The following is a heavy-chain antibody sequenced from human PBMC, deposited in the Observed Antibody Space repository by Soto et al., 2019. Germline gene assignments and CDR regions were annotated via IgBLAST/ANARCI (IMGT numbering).Heavy chain of an antibody. D-gene: IGHD4-17*01. Sequence: LSLTCTVSGGSISSSSYYWGWIRQPPGKGLEWIGSIYYSGSTYYNPSLKSRVTISVDTSKNQFSLKLSSVTAADTAVYYCARLGTTVTTRRVFDYWGQGTLLTVSS. CDR3: ARLGTTVTTRRVFDY. J-gene: IGHJ4*02. CDR1: GGSISSSSYY. CDR2: IYYSGST. V-gene: IGHV4-39*01.